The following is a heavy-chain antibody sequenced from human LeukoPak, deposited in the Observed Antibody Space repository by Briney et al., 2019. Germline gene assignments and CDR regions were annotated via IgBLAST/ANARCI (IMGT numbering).Heavy chain of an antibody. CDR1: GGTFSSYA. Sequence: GASVKVSCKASGGTFSSYAICWVRQAPGQGLEWMGGIIPIFGTANYAQKFQGRVTITADKSTSTAYMELSSLRSEDTAVYYCARDSGLRSPALDYYYYYYMDVWGKGTTVTVSS. V-gene: IGHV1-69*06. D-gene: IGHD5-12*01. CDR3: ARDSGLRSPALDYYYYYYMDV. CDR2: IIPIFGTA. J-gene: IGHJ6*03.